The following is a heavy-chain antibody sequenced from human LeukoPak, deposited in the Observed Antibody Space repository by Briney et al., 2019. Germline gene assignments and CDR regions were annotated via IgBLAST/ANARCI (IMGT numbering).Heavy chain of an antibody. V-gene: IGHV3-23*01. CDR3: AREHSPMYYYDSSGYSDY. D-gene: IGHD3-22*01. CDR1: GFTFSSYS. J-gene: IGHJ4*02. CDR2: ISGSGGST. Sequence: GGPLRLSCAASGFTFSSYSMSWVRQAPGKGLEWVSAISGSGGSTYYADSVKGRFTISRDNSKNTLYLQMNSLRAEDTAVYYCAREHSPMYYYDSSGYSDYWGQGTLVTVSS.